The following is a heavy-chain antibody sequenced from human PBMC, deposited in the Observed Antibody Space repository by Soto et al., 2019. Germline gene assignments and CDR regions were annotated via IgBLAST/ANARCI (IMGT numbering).Heavy chain of an antibody. CDR2: CSRDGRTT. CDR3: ARDVTLSTTGPHFDY. Sequence: EVQLVESGGGLVLPGGSLRLSCEASGFTLSDYWMQWVRLTPGRGLVWVSRCSRDGRTTVHADSVEGRFIVYRDNTKNTLYLQMNSLRVEDTAVYYCARDVTLSTTGPHFDYWGRGTLVTVSS. J-gene: IGHJ4*02. V-gene: IGHV3-74*01. D-gene: IGHD1-1*01. CDR1: GFTLSDYW.